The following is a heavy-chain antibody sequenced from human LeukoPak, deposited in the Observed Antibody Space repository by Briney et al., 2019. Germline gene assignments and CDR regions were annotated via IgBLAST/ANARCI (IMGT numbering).Heavy chain of an antibody. V-gene: IGHV4-39*01. D-gene: IGHD3-10*01. CDR1: GGSISSGTYY. CDR3: ARQGYYGSGTYHHYFDY. J-gene: IGHJ4*02. CDR2: IYYSGST. Sequence: SETLSLTCTFSGGSISSGTYYWGWIRQPPGKGLEWIGSIYYSGSTYYNPSLKSRVTISLDTSKNRFSLKLSSVTAADTAVYFCARQGYYGSGTYHHYFDYWGQGTLVTVSS.